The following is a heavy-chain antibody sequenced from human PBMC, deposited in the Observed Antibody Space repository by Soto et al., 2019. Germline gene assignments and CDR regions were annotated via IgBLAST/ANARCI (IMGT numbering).Heavy chain of an antibody. CDR3: ATGPYGSGSYYYHFDY. D-gene: IGHD3-10*01. CDR1: GYTLTSYG. Sequence: GASVKLSCKASGYTLTSYGLSSVRQAPGQGLEWMGWISTYNGDTYSAQRLQDRVTMTTDTSTTTAYTELSSLRSEDTAVYYCATGPYGSGSYYYHFDYWGQGTLVTVS. V-gene: IGHV1-18*01. J-gene: IGHJ4*02. CDR2: ISTYNGDT.